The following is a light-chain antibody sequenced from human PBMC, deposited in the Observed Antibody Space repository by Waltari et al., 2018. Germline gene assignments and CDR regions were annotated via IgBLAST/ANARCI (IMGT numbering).Light chain of an antibody. J-gene: IGLJ2*01. CDR3: QSYDTTLSAVV. CDR1: KSNIGADFD. V-gene: IGLV1-40*01. Sequence: QSVLTQPPSVSGAPGQRVTITCSGTKSNIGADFDVNWDQKVPGTAPKLLLHSCFTRPSGFSDRCSGFKSGASASLVITGLQAEDEAMYYCQSYDTTLSAVVFGGGTRLTV. CDR2: SCF.